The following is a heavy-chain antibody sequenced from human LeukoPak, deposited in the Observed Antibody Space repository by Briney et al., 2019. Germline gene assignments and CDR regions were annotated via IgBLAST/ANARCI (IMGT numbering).Heavy chain of an antibody. CDR2: ICTSGST. V-gene: IGHV4-4*07. Sequence: PSETLSLTCTVSGGSITTFCWNWVRQPAGKGLEWIGRICTSGSTNYNPSLKSRVAMSVDTSKTQFSLKLSSVTAADTAVYYCASLIYPNDYWGQGTLVTVSS. CDR3: ASLIYPNDY. J-gene: IGHJ4*02. D-gene: IGHD3/OR15-3a*01. CDR1: GGSITTFC.